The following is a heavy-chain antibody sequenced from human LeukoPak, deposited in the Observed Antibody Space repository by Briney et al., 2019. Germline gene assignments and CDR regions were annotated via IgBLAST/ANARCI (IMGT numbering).Heavy chain of an antibody. CDR2: ISYDGSNK. CDR1: GFTFSSYA. V-gene: IGHV3-30*04. Sequence: PGGSLRLSCAASGFTFSSYAMHWVRQAPGKGLEWVAVISYDGSNKYYADSVKGRFTISRDNSKNTLYLQMNSLRAEDTAVYYCARDSTVVVPAGLLDPWGQGTLVTVSS. J-gene: IGHJ5*02. D-gene: IGHD2-2*01. CDR3: ARDSTVVVPAGLLDP.